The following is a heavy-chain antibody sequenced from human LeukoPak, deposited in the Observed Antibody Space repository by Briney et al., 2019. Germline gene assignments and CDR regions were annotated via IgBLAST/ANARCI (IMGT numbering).Heavy chain of an antibody. Sequence: PGGSLRLSCAASGFTFSSYGMHWVRQAPGKGLEWVAFIRYDGSNKYYADSVKGRFTISRDNSKNTLYLQMNSLRAEDTAVYYCAKGSHPGWELRGGWFDPWGQGTLVTVSS. CDR2: IRYDGSNK. D-gene: IGHD1-26*01. CDR1: GFTFSSYG. J-gene: IGHJ5*02. CDR3: AKGSHPGWELRGGWFDP. V-gene: IGHV3-30*02.